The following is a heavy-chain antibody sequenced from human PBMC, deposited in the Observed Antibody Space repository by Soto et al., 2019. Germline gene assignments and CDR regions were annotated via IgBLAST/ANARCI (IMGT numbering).Heavy chain of an antibody. D-gene: IGHD3-22*01. CDR2: IIPIFGTA. V-gene: IGHV1-69*01. Sequence: SLEVSCKXSGGTYSSYTISWVRQAHGPGLEWMGGIIPIFGTANYAQKFQGRVTITAGESTSTAYMELSSLRSEDTAVYYCASSETYYYDSSGYYPFDYWGQGTLVTVSS. J-gene: IGHJ4*02. CDR1: GGTYSSYT. CDR3: ASSETYYYDSSGYYPFDY.